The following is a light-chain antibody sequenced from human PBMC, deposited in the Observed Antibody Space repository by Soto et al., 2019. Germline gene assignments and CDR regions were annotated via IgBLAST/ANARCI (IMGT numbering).Light chain of an antibody. CDR3: LQALQTPPT. V-gene: IGKV2-28*01. CDR1: QSLLHSNGYNY. CDR2: LGS. J-gene: IGKJ4*01. Sequence: DIVMTQSPLSLPVTPGEPASISCRSSQSLLHSNGYNYLDWYLQKPGQSPQLLIYLGSNRDSGVPDMFSGSGSGTDFTLKISRVEAEDVGVYYCLQALQTPPTFGGGTNVEIK.